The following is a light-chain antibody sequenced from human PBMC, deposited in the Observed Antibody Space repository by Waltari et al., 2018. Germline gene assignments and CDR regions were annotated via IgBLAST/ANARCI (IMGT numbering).Light chain of an antibody. CDR2: WAS. CDR1: QSVLYSSNNKNY. J-gene: IGKJ4*01. CDR3: QQYYTTPLT. V-gene: IGKV4-1*01. Sequence: DIVMTQSPDSLAVSLGERATINCKSSQSVLYSSNNKNYLAWYQQKPGQPPKLLIYWASTREPGVPDLFSGSGSGTDFTLTSSSLQAEDVAVYYCQQYYTTPLTFGGGTKVEIK.